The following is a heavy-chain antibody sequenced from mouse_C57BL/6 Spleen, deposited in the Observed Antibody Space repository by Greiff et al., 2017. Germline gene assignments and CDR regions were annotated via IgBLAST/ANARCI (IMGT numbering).Heavy chain of an antibody. Sequence: EVQVVESGGGLVKPGGSLKLSCAASGFTFSSYAMSWVRQTPEKRLEWVATISDGGSYTYYPDNVKGRFTISRDNAKNNLYLQMSHLMSEDTAMYYCARGEDYDAWFAYWGQGTLVTVSA. CDR1: GFTFSSYA. J-gene: IGHJ3*01. V-gene: IGHV5-4*01. D-gene: IGHD2-4*01. CDR2: ISDGGSYT. CDR3: ARGEDYDAWFAY.